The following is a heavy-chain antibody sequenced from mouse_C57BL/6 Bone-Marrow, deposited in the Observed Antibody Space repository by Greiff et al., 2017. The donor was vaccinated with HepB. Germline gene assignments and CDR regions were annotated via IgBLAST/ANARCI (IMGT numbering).Heavy chain of an antibody. CDR3: ASYYGSCFAY. J-gene: IGHJ3*01. CDR1: GYTFTSYW. Sequence: QVQLQQPGAELVKPGASVKLSCKASGYTFTSYWMHWVKQRPGQGLEWIGMIHPNRGSTNYNEKFKSKATLTVDKSSSTAYMQLSSLTSEDSAVYYCASYYGSCFAYWGQGTLVTVSA. CDR2: IHPNRGST. D-gene: IGHD1-1*01. V-gene: IGHV1-64*01.